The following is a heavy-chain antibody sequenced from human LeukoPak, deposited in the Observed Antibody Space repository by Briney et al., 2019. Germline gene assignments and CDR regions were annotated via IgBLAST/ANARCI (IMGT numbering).Heavy chain of an antibody. D-gene: IGHD6-13*01. CDR2: IYYSGST. V-gene: IGHV4-39*01. J-gene: IGHJ5*02. CDR1: GGSISSSSYY. CDR3: ARQREQQLVNWWFDP. Sequence: PSETLSLTCTVSGGSISSSSYYWGWIRQPPGKGLEWIGSIYYSGSTYYNPSLKSRVTISVDTSKNQFSLKLSSVTAADTAVYYCARQREQQLVNWWFDPWGQGTLVTVSS.